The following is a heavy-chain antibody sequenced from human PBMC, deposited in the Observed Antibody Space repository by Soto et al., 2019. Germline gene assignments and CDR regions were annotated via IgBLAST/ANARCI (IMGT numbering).Heavy chain of an antibody. CDR2: INHSGST. V-gene: IGHV4-34*01. D-gene: IGHD3-16*02. CDR3: ARGGDYDYIWGSYRSTTLDY. CDR1: GGSFSGYY. J-gene: IGHJ4*02. Sequence: LSLTCAVYGGSFSGYYWSWIRQPPGKGLEWIGEINHSGSTNYNPSLKSRVTISVDTSKNQFSLKLSSVTAADTAVYYCARGGDYDYIWGSYRSTTLDYWGQGTLVTVSS.